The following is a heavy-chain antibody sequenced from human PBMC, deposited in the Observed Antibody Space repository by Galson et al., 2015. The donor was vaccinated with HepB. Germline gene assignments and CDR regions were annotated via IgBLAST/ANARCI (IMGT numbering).Heavy chain of an antibody. Sequence: SLRLSCAASGFTFSSYAMSWVRQAPGKGLEWVSAISGSGGSTYYADSVKGRFTISRDNSKNTLYLQMNSLRAEDTAVYYCAKGRVVGNSWYQGYFDYWGQGTLVTVSS. CDR3: AKGRVVGNSWYQGYFDY. J-gene: IGHJ4*02. CDR1: GFTFSSYA. V-gene: IGHV3-23*01. CDR2: ISGSGGST. D-gene: IGHD6-13*01.